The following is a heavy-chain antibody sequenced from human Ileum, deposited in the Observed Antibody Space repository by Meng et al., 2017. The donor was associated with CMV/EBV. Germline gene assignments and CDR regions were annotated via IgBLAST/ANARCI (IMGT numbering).Heavy chain of an antibody. CDR3: ARGTGTFGY. Sequence: SETLSLTCTVSGGSISSYYRSWIRQPPGKGLEWIGYIYYSGSTNYNPSLKSRVTISVDTSKNQFSLKLSSVTAADTAVYYCARGTGTFGYWGQGTLVTVSS. V-gene: IGHV4-59*01. J-gene: IGHJ4*02. D-gene: IGHD1-7*01. CDR2: IYYSGST. CDR1: GGSISSYY.